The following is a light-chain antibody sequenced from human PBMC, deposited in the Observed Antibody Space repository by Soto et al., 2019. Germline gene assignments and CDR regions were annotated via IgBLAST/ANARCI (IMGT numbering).Light chain of an antibody. V-gene: IGKV3-20*01. CDR2: DAS. J-gene: IGKJ4*01. Sequence: VLTQSPGTLSLSPGESATLSCRASQSVRSNYLAWYQQKTGQAARLLINDASSRATGIPARFSSSGSGTDFTLTISRLEPEDYSVNYCQQYGSSPPLTFGGGTKVDIK. CDR1: QSVRSNY. CDR3: QQYGSSPPLT.